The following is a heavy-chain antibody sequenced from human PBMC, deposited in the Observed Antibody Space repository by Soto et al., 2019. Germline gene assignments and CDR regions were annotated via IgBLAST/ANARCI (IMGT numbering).Heavy chain of an antibody. CDR2: ISAYNGNT. CDR3: ARGERRIKSGYDHLNWFDP. Sequence: ASVKVSCKASGYTFTSYGISWVRQAPGQGLEWMGWISAYNGNTNYAQKLQGRVTMTTDTSTSTAYMELRSLRSDDTAVYYCARGERRIKSGYDHLNWFDPCGQGTLVTVSA. D-gene: IGHD3-22*01. J-gene: IGHJ5*02. CDR1: GYTFTSYG. V-gene: IGHV1-18*01.